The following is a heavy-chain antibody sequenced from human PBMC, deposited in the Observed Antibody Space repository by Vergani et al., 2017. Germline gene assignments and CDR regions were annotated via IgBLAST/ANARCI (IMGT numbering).Heavy chain of an antibody. CDR1: GFTFSSYA. CDR3: ARDLGTYSSGDY. V-gene: IGHV3-30-3*01. CDR2: ISYDGSNK. Sequence: VQLVESGGGLVKPGGSLRLSCAASGFTFSSYAMHWVRQAPGKGLEWVAVISYDGSNKYYADSVKGRFTISRDNSKNTLYLQMNSLRAEDTAVYYCARDLGTYSSGDYWGQGTLVTVSS. D-gene: IGHD6-19*01. J-gene: IGHJ4*02.